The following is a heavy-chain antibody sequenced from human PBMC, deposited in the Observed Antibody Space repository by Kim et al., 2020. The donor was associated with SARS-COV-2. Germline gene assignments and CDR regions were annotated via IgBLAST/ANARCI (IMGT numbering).Heavy chain of an antibody. D-gene: IGHD6-13*01. CDR3: ARKTLALSIAAALIDP. V-gene: IGHV3-30*04. CDR1: GFTFSSYA. Sequence: GGSLRLSCAASGFTFSSYAMHWVRQAPGKGLEWVAVISYDGSNKYYADSVKGRFTISRDNSKNTLYLQMNSLRAEDTAVYYCARKTLALSIAAALIDPWGQGTLVTVSS. J-gene: IGHJ5*02. CDR2: ISYDGSNK.